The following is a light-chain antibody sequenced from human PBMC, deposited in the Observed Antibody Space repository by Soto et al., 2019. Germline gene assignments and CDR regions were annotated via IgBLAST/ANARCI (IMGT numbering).Light chain of an antibody. CDR1: SSDVGAYNY. CDR3: TSYAGSNNVI. Sequence: QSALTQPPSASGSPGQSVTISCTGTSSDVGAYNYVSWYPHHPGKAPKLLIYEVYKRASGVPDRFSGCKSGNTAPLLVSGLQAEDEADYYCTSYAGSNNVIFGGGTKLSVL. J-gene: IGLJ2*01. CDR2: EVY. V-gene: IGLV2-8*01.